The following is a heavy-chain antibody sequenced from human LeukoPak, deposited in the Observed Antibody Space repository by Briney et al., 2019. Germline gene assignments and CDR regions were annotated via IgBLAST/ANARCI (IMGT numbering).Heavy chain of an antibody. D-gene: IGHD1-14*01. V-gene: IGHV4-39*07. CDR3: ARETVSVPVSHDC. Sequence: SETLSLTCTVSGGSISSSSYYWGWIRQPPGKGLEWIGSIYYSGSTYYNPSLKSRVTISVDTSKNQFSLKLSSVTAADTAVYYCARETVSVPVSHDCGGQGILVTVS. CDR1: GGSISSSSYY. J-gene: IGHJ4*02. CDR2: IYYSGST.